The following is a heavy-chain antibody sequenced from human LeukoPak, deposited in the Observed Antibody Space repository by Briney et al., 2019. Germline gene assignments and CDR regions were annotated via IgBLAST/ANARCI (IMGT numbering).Heavy chain of an antibody. CDR2: INHSGST. Sequence: SETLSLTCAVYGGSFSGYYWSWIRQPPGKGLEWIGEINHSGSTNYNPSLKSRVTISVDTSKNQFSLKLSSVTAADTAVYYCARVGGRTGASYYYYYYYMDVWGKGTTVTVSS. CDR3: ARVGGRTGASYYYYYYYMDV. V-gene: IGHV4-34*01. J-gene: IGHJ6*03. CDR1: GGSFSGYY. D-gene: IGHD1-26*01.